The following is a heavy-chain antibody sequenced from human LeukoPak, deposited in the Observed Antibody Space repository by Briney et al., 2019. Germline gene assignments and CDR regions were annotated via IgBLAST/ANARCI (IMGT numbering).Heavy chain of an antibody. V-gene: IGHV3-9*01. J-gene: IGHJ3*02. CDR3: AKRKAGGYALDI. D-gene: IGHD3-16*01. CDR1: GFSFDDYA. CDR2: ISWSSVSI. Sequence: GGSLRLSCAALGFSFDDYAMYWVRHAPGKGLEWVSGISWSSVSIGYADSVKGRFTISRDNAKNSLYLQMNSLKAEGTALYYCAKRKAGGYALDIWGQGTVVTVSS.